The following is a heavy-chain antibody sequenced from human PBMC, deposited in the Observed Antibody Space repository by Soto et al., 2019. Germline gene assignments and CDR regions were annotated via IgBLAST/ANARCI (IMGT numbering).Heavy chain of an antibody. V-gene: IGHV1-18*01. Sequence: ASVKVSFKASGYTFTIYGINWVRQAPGQGLEWMGWISTFSGDTNYAQKLQGRVTVTTDTSTSTAYMELRSLRSDDTAVYYCARGLIRARENFYYGMDVWGQGTTVTVSS. CDR3: ARGLIRARENFYYGMDV. J-gene: IGHJ6*02. CDR2: ISTFSGDT. D-gene: IGHD3-10*01. CDR1: GYTFTIYG.